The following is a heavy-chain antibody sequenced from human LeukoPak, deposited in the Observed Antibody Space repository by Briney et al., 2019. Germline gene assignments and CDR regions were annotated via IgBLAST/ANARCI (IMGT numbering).Heavy chain of an antibody. Sequence: GRSLRLSCAASGFTFSSYGMHWVRQAPGKGLEWVAFIRYDGSNKYYADSVKGRFTISRDNSKNTLYLQMNSLRAEDTAVYYCAKDDRAYGSGGAFDIWGQGTMVTVSS. J-gene: IGHJ3*02. D-gene: IGHD3-10*01. CDR2: IRYDGSNK. CDR1: GFTFSSYG. CDR3: AKDDRAYGSGGAFDI. V-gene: IGHV3-30*02.